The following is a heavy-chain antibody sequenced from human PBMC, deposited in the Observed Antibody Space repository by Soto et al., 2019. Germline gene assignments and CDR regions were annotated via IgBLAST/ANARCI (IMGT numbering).Heavy chain of an antibody. CDR2: IQSSGNT. CDR3: ARGFIAMAGRYYYAMDV. J-gene: IGHJ6*02. V-gene: IGHV4-4*07. CDR1: GGSITNYY. D-gene: IGHD6-19*01. Sequence: QVQLQESGPGLVKPSETLSLICNVSGGSITNYYWNWIRQPAGRGLEWIGRIQSSGNTNYNPSLNSRVTMSRDPSKTQFSLKLSSVTDADTALYYCARGFIAMAGRYYYAMDVWGQGTTVTVSS.